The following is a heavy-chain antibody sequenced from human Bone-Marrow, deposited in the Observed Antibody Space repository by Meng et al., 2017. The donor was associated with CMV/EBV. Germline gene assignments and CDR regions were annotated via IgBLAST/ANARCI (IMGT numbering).Heavy chain of an antibody. V-gene: IGHV1-2*02. CDR1: GYTFSYYD. CDR3: ARVRDFWSGYYAY. CDR2: INPDSGSP. Sequence: ASVKVSCKASGYTFSYYDIIWVRQASGQGLEWVGWINPDSGSPNYAQKFQGRVTMTRDTSISTAYMELSRLRSDDTAVYYCARVRDFWSGYYAYWGQGTLVTVSS. J-gene: IGHJ4*02. D-gene: IGHD3-3*01.